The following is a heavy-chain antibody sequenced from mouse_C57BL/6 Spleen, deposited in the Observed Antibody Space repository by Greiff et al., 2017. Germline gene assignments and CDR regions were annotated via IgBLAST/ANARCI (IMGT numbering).Heavy chain of an antibody. D-gene: IGHD2-5*01. CDR1: GFTFSSYG. CDR3: ARQGGYSNYDY. CDR2: ISSGGSYT. Sequence: EVMLVESGGDLVKPGGSLKLSCAASGFTFSSYGMSWVRQTPDKRLEWVATISSGGSYTYYPDSVKGRFTISRDNAKNTLYLQMSSLKSEDTAMYYCARQGGYSNYDYWGQGTTLTVSS. V-gene: IGHV5-6*01. J-gene: IGHJ2*01.